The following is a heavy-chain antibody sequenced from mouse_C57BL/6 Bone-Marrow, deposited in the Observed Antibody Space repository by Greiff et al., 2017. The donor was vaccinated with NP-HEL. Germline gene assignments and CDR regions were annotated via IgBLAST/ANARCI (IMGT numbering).Heavy chain of an antibody. D-gene: IGHD1-1*01. CDR3: ARSGYYGSLLDY. CDR2: IHPNSGST. CDR1: GYTFTSYW. Sequence: QVHVKQPGAELVKPGASVKLSCKASGYTFTSYWMHWVKQRPGQGLEWIGMIHPNSGSTNYNEKFKSKATLTVDKSSSTAYMQLSSLTSEDSAVYYCARSGYYGSLLDYWGQGTTLTVSS. V-gene: IGHV1-64*01. J-gene: IGHJ2*01.